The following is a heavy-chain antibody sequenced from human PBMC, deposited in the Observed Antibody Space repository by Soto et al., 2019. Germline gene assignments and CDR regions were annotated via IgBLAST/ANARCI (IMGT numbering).Heavy chain of an antibody. J-gene: IGHJ4*02. CDR3: AFVLGGSDSKIPYLSR. Sequence: SSLRVSCRPSGGSFSIYAISWVRQAPGQGLEWMGGIIPIFGTANYAQKFQGRVTITADESTSTAYMQLSSLISEDTAVYYCAFVLGGSDSKIPYLSRGARGT. CDR2: IIPIFGTA. D-gene: IGHD3-16*01. CDR1: GGSFSIYA. V-gene: IGHV1-69*13.